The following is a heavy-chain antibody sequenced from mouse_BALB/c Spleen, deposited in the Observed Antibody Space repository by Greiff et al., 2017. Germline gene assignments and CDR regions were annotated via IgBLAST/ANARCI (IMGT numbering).Heavy chain of an antibody. CDR1: GDSITSGY. V-gene: IGHV3-8*02. CDR2: ISYSGST. Sequence: EVMLVESGPSLVKPSQTLSLTCSVTGDSITSGYWNWIRKFPGNKLEYMGYISYSGSTYYNPSLNSRISITRDTSKNQYYLQLNSVTTEDTATYYCANYGSSYNYAMDYWGQGTSVTVSS. J-gene: IGHJ4*01. D-gene: IGHD1-1*01. CDR3: ANYGSSYNYAMDY.